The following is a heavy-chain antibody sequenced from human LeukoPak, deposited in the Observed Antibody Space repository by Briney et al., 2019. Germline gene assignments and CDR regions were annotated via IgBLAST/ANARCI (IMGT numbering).Heavy chain of an antibody. CDR2: ISSNGGST. Sequence: GGSLRLSCAASGFTLSSYAMHWVRQAPGKGLEYVSAISSNGGSTYYANSVKGRFTISRDNSKNTLYLQMGSLRAEDMAVYYCARADGYSYGYADYYYGMDVWGQGTTVTVSS. J-gene: IGHJ6*02. D-gene: IGHD5-18*01. CDR1: GFTLSSYA. V-gene: IGHV3-64*01. CDR3: ARADGYSYGYADYYYGMDV.